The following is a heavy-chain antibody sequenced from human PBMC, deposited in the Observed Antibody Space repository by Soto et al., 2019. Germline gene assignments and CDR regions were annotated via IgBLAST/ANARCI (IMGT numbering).Heavy chain of an antibody. Sequence: PGGSLRLSCVASGFSLANYPMNWVRQTPGKGLEWISYTSPRGETLYYAESVEGRFTISRDNGRNSLFLQMNSLRDEDTALYFCAKGPHTNVGWPHYFDSWGQGVPVTVSS. D-gene: IGHD6-19*01. CDR3: AKGPHTNVGWPHYFDS. CDR2: TSPRGETL. V-gene: IGHV3-48*02. CDR1: GFSLANYP. J-gene: IGHJ4*02.